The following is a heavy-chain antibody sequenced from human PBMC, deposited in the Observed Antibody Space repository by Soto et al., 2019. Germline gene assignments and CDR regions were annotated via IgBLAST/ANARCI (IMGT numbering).Heavy chain of an antibody. V-gene: IGHV3-23*01. Sequence: GWSLRLSCAASGFSFGSYALSWVRQAPGKGLEWVSTISGSDGRTFYADSVKGRFSISRDTSQSTLYLQMNSLRADDTAMYYCARGSYLDYWGQGTRVTVSS. J-gene: IGHJ4*02. CDR2: ISGSDGRT. CDR1: GFSFGSYA. CDR3: ARGSYLDY. D-gene: IGHD3-16*01.